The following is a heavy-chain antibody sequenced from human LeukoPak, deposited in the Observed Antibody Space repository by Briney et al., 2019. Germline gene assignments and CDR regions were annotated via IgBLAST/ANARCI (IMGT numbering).Heavy chain of an antibody. CDR3: TTDSPAVGATVL. Sequence: GGSLRLPCAASGFTFSNAWMSWVRQAPGKGLEWVGRIKSKTDGGTTDYAAPVKGRFTISRDDSKNTLYLQMNSLKTEDTAVYYCTTDSPAVGATVLWGQGTLVTVSS. J-gene: IGHJ4*02. CDR2: IKSKTDGGTT. D-gene: IGHD1-26*01. CDR1: GFTFSNAW. V-gene: IGHV3-15*01.